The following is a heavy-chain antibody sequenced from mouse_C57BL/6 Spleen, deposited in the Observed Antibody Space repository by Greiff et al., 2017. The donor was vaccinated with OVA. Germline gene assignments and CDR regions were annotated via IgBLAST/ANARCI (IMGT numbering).Heavy chain of an antibody. D-gene: IGHD2-4*01. CDR3: ARPYDYYYAMDY. CDR2: ISPGSGST. V-gene: IGHV1-55*01. Sequence: QVQLKQPGAELVQPGASVKMSCKASGYTFTSYWITWVKQRPGQGLEWIGDISPGSGSTTYNEKFKSKATLTVDTSSSTAYMQLSSLTSEDSAVYYCARPYDYYYAMDYWGQGTSVTVSS. J-gene: IGHJ4*01. CDR1: GYTFTSYW.